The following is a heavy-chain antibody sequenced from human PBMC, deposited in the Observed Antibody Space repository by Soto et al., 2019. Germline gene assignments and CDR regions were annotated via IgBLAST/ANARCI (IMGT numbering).Heavy chain of an antibody. V-gene: IGHV3-30*18. CDR2: ISYDGSNK. CDR3: AKDSVLYYYYYGMDV. CDR1: GFMFSSYG. Sequence: GGSLRLSCEASGFMFSSYGMHWVRQAPGKGLEWVAVISYDGSNKYYADSVKGRFTISRDNSKNTLYLQMNSLRAEDTAVYYCAKDSVLYYYYYGMDVWGQGTTVTVSS. J-gene: IGHJ6*02.